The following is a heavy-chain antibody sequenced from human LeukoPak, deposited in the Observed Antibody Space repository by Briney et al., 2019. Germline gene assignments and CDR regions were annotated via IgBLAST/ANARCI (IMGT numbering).Heavy chain of an antibody. V-gene: IGHV4-59*11. Sequence: SETLSLTCIVSGGSISSHYWSWIRQPPGKGLEWIGYIYYSGSTNYNPSLKSRVTISVDTSKNQLSLKVTSVTGADTAVYYCARFGVDYDMDVWGQGTTVTVSS. CDR3: ARFGVDYDMDV. D-gene: IGHD3-16*01. CDR2: IYYSGST. CDR1: GGSISSHY. J-gene: IGHJ6*02.